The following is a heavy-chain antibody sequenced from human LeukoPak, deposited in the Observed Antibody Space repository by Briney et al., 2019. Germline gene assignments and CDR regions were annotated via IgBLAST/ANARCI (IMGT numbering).Heavy chain of an antibody. V-gene: IGHV1-46*01. J-gene: IGHJ4*02. CDR3: ARSAGTTPDFDY. Sequence: WASVKVSCKASGHTFTSYYMHWVRQAPGQGLEWMGIINPSGGSTSYAQKFQGRVTMTRDTSTSTVYMELSSLRSEDTAVYYCARSAGTTPDFDYWGQGTLVTVSS. CDR1: GHTFTSYY. D-gene: IGHD6-13*01. CDR2: INPSGGST.